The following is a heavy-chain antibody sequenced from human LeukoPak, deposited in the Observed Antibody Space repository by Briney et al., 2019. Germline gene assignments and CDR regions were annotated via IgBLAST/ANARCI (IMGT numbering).Heavy chain of an antibody. CDR1: GFTFSNYW. D-gene: IGHD5-24*01. CDR2: INSDGSSR. Sequence: GGSLRLSCAASGFTFSNYWMHWVRQAPGKGLVWVSRINSDGSSRNYADSVKGRFTISRDNAKNSLYLQMNSLRVEDTGIYYCARRSGRRYEYWGQGVLVTVSP. CDR3: ARRSGRRYEY. J-gene: IGHJ4*02. V-gene: IGHV3-74*01.